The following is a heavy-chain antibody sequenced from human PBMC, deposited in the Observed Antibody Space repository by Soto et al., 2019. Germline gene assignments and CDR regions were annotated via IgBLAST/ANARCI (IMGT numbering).Heavy chain of an antibody. V-gene: IGHV3-48*01. J-gene: IGHJ3*02. D-gene: IGHD6-13*01. CDR1: GFTFSSYS. CDR2: ISSSSSTI. CDR3: ANFIIAAAGTDAFDI. Sequence: GGSLRLSCAASGFTFSSYSMNWVRQAPGKGLEWVSYISSSSSTIYYADSVKGRFTISRDNAKNSLYLQMNSLRAEDTAVYYCANFIIAAAGTDAFDIWGQGTMVTVSS.